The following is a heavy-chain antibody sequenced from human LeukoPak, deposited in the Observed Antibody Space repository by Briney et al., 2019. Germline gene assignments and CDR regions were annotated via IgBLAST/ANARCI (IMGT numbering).Heavy chain of an antibody. J-gene: IGHJ3*01. CDR3: AREWSGFDF. D-gene: IGHD2-15*01. CDR2: ISSSGSA. CDR1: GGSISSGSYY. V-gene: IGHV4-61*09. Sequence: SQTLSLTCTVSGGSISSGSYYWSWIRQPAGKGLEWIAHISSSGSAIYNPSLKSRVSMAVDTSKNQFSLRMTSVTAADTAVYYCAREWSGFDFWGQGTMVTVSS.